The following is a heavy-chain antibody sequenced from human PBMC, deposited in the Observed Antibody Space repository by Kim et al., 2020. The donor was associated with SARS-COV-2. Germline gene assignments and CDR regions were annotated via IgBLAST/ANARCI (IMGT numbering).Heavy chain of an antibody. D-gene: IGHD3-3*01. CDR2: INHSGST. CDR1: GGSFSGYY. CDR3: ARALYDFWSGYLY. Sequence: SETLSLTCAVYGGSFSGYYWSWIRQPPGKGLEWIGEINHSGSTNYNPSLKSRVTISVDTSKNQFSLKLSSVTAADTAVYYCARALYDFWSGYLYWGQGT. J-gene: IGHJ4*02. V-gene: IGHV4-34*01.